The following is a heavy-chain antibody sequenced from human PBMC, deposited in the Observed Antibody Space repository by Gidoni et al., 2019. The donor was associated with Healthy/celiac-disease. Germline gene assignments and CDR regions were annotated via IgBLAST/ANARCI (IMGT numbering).Heavy chain of an antibody. CDR2: INAGNGNT. J-gene: IGHJ3*02. Sequence: QVQLVQSGAEVKKPGASVKVSCKASGYTFTSYAMHWVRQPPGQRLEWMGWINAGNGNTKYSQKFQGRVTITRDTSASTAYMELSSLRSEDTAVYYCARDLGMDYDILTGYYRVSAFDIWGQGTMVTVSS. CDR3: ARDLGMDYDILTGYYRVSAFDI. V-gene: IGHV1-3*01. D-gene: IGHD3-9*01. CDR1: GYTFTSYA.